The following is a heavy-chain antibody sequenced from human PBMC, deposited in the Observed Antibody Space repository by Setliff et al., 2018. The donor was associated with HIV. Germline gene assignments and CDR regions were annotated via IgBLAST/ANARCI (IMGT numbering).Heavy chain of an antibody. CDR2: INHSGST. J-gene: IGHJ1*01. CDR1: GGSFNGYY. Sequence: LSLTCAVYGGSFNGYYWSWIRQPPGKGLEWIGEINHSGSTNYNPSLKSRVTMSVDKSKNQFSLRLSSVTAADTAVYYCARARRAGSGPKYFQHWGQGTLVTVSS. V-gene: IGHV4-34*01. D-gene: IGHD2-15*01. CDR3: ARARRAGSGPKYFQH.